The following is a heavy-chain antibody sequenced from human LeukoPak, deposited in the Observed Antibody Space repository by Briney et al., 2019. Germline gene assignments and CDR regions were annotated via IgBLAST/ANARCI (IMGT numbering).Heavy chain of an antibody. CDR1: GFTLSSYG. CDR2: IWYDGSNK. D-gene: IGHD1-20*01. CDR3: ARGGITGKQTIDY. Sequence: GGSLRLSCAASGFTLSSYGMHWVRQAPGKGLEWVAVIWYDGSNKYYADSVKGRFTISRDNSKNTLYLQMNSLRAEDTAVYYCARGGITGKQTIDYWAREPWSPSPQ. J-gene: IGHJ4*02. V-gene: IGHV3-33*01.